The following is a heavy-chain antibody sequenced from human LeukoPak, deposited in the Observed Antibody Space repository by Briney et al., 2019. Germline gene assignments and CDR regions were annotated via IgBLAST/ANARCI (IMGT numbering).Heavy chain of an antibody. Sequence: GGSLRLSCAASGFTFSSYCMNWVRQAPGKGLEWMGGFDPEDVETIYAQKFQGRVTMTEDTSTETAYMELTSLRPEDTAVYYCATDFYRGRQFDYWGQGTLVTVSS. V-gene: IGHV1-24*01. CDR2: FDPEDVET. CDR3: ATDFYRGRQFDY. D-gene: IGHD2/OR15-2a*01. CDR1: GFTFSSYC. J-gene: IGHJ4*02.